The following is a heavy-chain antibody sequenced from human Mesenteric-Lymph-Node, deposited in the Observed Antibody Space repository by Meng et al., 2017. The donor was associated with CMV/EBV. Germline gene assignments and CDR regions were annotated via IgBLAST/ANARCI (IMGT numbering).Heavy chain of an antibody. J-gene: IGHJ4*02. CDR2: INHSGST. D-gene: IGHD6-19*01. Sequence: YGESLRVYYWSWVRPSPGNGLGWIGEINHSGSTNYNPSLKSRVTISVDTSKSQFSLKLSSVTAADTAVYYCARVYGSGWYRRGHFDYWGQGTLVTVSS. CDR3: ARVYGSGWYRRGHFDY. V-gene: IGHV4-34*01. CDR1: GESLRVYY.